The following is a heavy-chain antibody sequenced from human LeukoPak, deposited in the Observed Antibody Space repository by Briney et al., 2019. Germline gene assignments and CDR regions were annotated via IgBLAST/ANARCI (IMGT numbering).Heavy chain of an antibody. CDR1: GYTFTSYD. J-gene: IGHJ4*02. Sequence: GASVKVSCKASGYTFTSYDISWVRQAPGQGLEWMGRINGYNGNTNYAQKLQGRVTMTTDTSTSTAYMELRSLRSDDTAVYYCARGDDVVVPAEGVDYWGQGTLVTVSS. CDR2: INGYNGNT. CDR3: ARGDDVVVPAEGVDY. D-gene: IGHD2-2*01. V-gene: IGHV1-18*01.